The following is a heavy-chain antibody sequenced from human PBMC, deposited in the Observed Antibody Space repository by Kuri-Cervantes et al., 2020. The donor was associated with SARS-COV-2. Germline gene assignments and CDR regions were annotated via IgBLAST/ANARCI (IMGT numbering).Heavy chain of an antibody. CDR1: AFTFSSYA. V-gene: IGHV3-30-3*01. J-gene: IGHJ4*02. CDR3: ARDRVDVHDY. CDR2: ISYDGSNK. Sequence: GESLKISCAASAFTFSSYAMHWVRQAPGKGLEWVAIISYDGSNKYYADSVKGRFTISRDNSKNTLYLQMNSLRAEDTAVYYCARDRVDVHDYWGQGTLVTVSS.